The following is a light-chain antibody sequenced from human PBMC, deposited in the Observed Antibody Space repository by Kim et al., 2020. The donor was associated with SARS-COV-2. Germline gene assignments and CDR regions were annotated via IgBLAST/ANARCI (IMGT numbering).Light chain of an antibody. J-gene: IGLJ1*01. V-gene: IGLV2-14*03. CDR2: DIS. CDR3: TSYTSSSTLVV. CDR1: SSDIGAYNF. Sequence: QSITISCTGTSSDIGAYNFVSWYQHHPDKAPKLIIHDISTRPSGVSYRFSGSKSGNTASLTISGLQAEDEADYYCTSYTSSSTLVVFGSGTKVTVL.